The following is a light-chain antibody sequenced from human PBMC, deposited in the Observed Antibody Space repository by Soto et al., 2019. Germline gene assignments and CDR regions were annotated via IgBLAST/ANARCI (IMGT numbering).Light chain of an antibody. CDR2: DAS. V-gene: IGKV1-33*01. Sequence: DIQMTQSPSSLSASVGDRVTITCQASQDISNYLNWYQQKPGKAPKLLIYDASNLETGVPSRFSGSGSGTDFTFTISSLQPEDIETYYCQQYDTLPITFGQGTRLEIK. J-gene: IGKJ5*01. CDR3: QQYDTLPIT. CDR1: QDISNY.